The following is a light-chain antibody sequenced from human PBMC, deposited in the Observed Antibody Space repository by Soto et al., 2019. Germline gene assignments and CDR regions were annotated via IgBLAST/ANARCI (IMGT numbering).Light chain of an antibody. CDR3: QQGNRFPFT. V-gene: IGKV1-12*01. CDR1: QDIRSW. Sequence: DIQMTQSPSSVSSSLGDRVTLTCRASQDIRSWVAWYKQKPGKAPKLLISAASSLQRGVPRMCRGSGAVTDFTLIISSLQPEDFETYYCQQGNRFPFTFGGGTKVEIK. CDR2: AAS. J-gene: IGKJ4*01.